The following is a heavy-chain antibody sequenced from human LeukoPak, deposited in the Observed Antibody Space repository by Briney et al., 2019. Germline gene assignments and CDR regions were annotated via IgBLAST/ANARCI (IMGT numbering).Heavy chain of an antibody. CDR1: GFTFSDYD. D-gene: IGHD1-26*01. V-gene: IGHV3-11*01. Sequence: GGSRRLSCAASGFTFSDYDMSGIRQAPGKGLDGGSYISRSGSTIYYPDSVKGRFTISRDNAKNSLYLQMNSLRAEDTAVYYCARDRYSGSYWGQGTLVTVSS. CDR3: ARDRYSGSY. J-gene: IGHJ4*02. CDR2: ISRSGSTI.